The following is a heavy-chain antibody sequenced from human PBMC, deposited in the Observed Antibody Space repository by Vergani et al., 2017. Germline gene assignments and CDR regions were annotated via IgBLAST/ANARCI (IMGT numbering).Heavy chain of an antibody. J-gene: IGHJ6*02. CDR1: GYTFTSYY. CDR3: ARDLQADTATTPRKFAPSYYYYYGMDV. CDR2: INPSGGST. D-gene: IGHD5-18*01. Sequence: QVQLVQSGAEVKKPGASVKVSCKASGYTFTSYYMHWVRQAPGQGLEWMGIINPSGGSTSYAQKFQGRVTITADESTSTAYMELSSLRSEDTAVYYCARDLQADTATTPRKFAPSYYYYYGMDVWGQGTTVTVSS. V-gene: IGHV1-46*01.